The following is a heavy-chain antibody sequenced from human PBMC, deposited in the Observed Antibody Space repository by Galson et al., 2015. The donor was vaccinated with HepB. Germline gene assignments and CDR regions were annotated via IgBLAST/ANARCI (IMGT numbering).Heavy chain of an antibody. CDR1: GGTFSSYA. CDR3: ARDLETTVDDAFDI. Sequence: SVKVSCKASGGTFSSYAISWVRQAPGQGLEWMGGIIPIFGTANYAQKFQGRVTITADESTSTAYMELSSLRSEDTAVYYCARDLETTVDDAFDIWGQGTMVTVSS. CDR2: IIPIFGTA. J-gene: IGHJ3*02. D-gene: IGHD4-23*01. V-gene: IGHV1-69*13.